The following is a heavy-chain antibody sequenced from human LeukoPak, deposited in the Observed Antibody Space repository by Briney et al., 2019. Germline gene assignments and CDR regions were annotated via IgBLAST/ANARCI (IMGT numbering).Heavy chain of an antibody. CDR2: ISYDGSNK. CDR3: PRATRTSWYGEDYYYGMDA. V-gene: IGHV3-30-3*01. Sequence: PGGSLRLSCAASGFTFSSYAMSWVRQAPGKGLEWVAVISYDGSNKYYADSVKGRFTISRDNSKNTLYPQTSTLRPEDTAVYYCPRATRTSWYGEDYYYGMDARGPGTTGTAS. J-gene: IGHJ6*02. D-gene: IGHD6-13*01. CDR1: GFTFSSYA.